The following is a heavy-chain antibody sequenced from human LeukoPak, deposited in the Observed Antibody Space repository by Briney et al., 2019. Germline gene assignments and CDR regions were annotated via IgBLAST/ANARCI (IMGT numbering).Heavy chain of an antibody. CDR1: GGSISSGDCD. J-gene: IGHJ4*02. V-gene: IGHV4-39*01. CDR2: IYSSGST. D-gene: IGHD3-16*01. Sequence: SETLSLTCSVSGGSISSGDCDWGWIRQPPGKGLEWIGTIYSSGSTYYNPSLTSRVSISVDTSKNQFSLKLRSVTAADTAVYYCARSRGMSYWGQGTLVTVSS. CDR3: ARSRGMSY.